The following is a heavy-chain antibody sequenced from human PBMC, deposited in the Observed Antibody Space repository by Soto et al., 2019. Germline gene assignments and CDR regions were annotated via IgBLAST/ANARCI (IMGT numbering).Heavy chain of an antibody. Sequence: ASVKVSCKASGSTFTGHYIHWVRQAPGQGLEWMGWINPNSGTTKYAQKFQGRVTLTRETSITTAYMELNSLKSDDTAVYYCARAGIAAAGSGEYGMDVWGKGPRSPSPQ. D-gene: IGHD6-13*01. CDR1: GSTFTGHY. CDR2: INPNSGTT. J-gene: IGHJ6*01. CDR3: ARAGIAAAGSGEYGMDV. V-gene: IGHV1-2*02.